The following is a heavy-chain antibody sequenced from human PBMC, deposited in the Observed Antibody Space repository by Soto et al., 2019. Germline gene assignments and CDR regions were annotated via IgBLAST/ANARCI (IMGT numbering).Heavy chain of an antibody. CDR2: ISWNSGSI. CDR3: AKSAGVAANSFAY. V-gene: IGHV3-9*01. D-gene: IGHD2-15*01. J-gene: IGHJ4*02. CDR1: GFTFDDYA. Sequence: PGGSLRLSCAASGFTFDDYAMHWVRQAPGKGLEWVSGISWNSGSIGYADSVKGRFTISRDNAKNSLYLQMNSLRAEDTALYYCAKSAGVAANSFAYWSQGTXDTVSS.